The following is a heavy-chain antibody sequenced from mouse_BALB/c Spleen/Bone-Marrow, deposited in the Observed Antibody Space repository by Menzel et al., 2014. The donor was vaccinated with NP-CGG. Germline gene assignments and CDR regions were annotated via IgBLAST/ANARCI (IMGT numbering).Heavy chain of an antibody. J-gene: IGHJ2*01. Sequence: EVQLVESGGGLVQPGGSLKLSCAASGFTFSNYGMSWVRQTPDKRLELVATINSNGGITYYPDSVKGRFTISRDNAKNPLYLQMSSLKSEDTAMYYCAKNQEAFDYWGQGTTLTVSS. CDR2: INSNGGIT. CDR3: AKNQEAFDY. CDR1: GFTFSNYG. D-gene: IGHD3-2*02. V-gene: IGHV5-6-3*01.